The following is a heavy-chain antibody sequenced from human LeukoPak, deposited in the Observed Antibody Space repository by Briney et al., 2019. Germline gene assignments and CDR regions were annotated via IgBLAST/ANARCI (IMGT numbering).Heavy chain of an antibody. CDR3: ARDHDSYGVDYFDY. CDR1: GFTFSSYW. CDR2: IKQDGSEK. J-gene: IGHJ4*02. Sequence: PGGSLRLSCAASGFTFSSYWMSWVRQAPGEGLEWVANIKQDGSEKYYVDSVKGRFTISRDNAKNSLYLQMNSLRAEDTAVYYCARDHDSYGVDYFDYWGQGTLVTVSS. D-gene: IGHD3-16*01. V-gene: IGHV3-7*01.